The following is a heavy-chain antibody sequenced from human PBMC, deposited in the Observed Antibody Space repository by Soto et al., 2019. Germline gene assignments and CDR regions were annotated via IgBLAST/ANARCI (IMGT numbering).Heavy chain of an antibody. V-gene: IGHV1-69*13. D-gene: IGHD2-8*01. CDR2: IIPIFGTA. J-gene: IGHJ4*02. CDR1: GGTFSSYA. CDR3: ARSGIREGYAYFDY. Sequence: GASVKVSCKASGGTFSSYAISWVRQAPGQGLEWMGGIIPIFGTANYAQKFQGRVTITADESTSTAYMELSSLRSEDTAVYYCARSGIREGYAYFDYWGQGTLVTVSS.